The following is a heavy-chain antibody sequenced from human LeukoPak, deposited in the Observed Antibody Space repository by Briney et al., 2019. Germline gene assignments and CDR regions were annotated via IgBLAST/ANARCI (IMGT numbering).Heavy chain of an antibody. CDR3: ARTDLGNVAFDY. J-gene: IGHJ4*02. D-gene: IGHD2-2*03. Sequence: SVKVSCKASGGTFSSYAISWVRQAPGQGLEWMGGIIPIFGTANYAQKFQGRVTITADESTSTAYMELSSLRSEDTAVYYCARTDLGNVAFDYWGQGTLVTVSS. V-gene: IGHV1-69*13. CDR1: GGTFSSYA. CDR2: IIPIFGTA.